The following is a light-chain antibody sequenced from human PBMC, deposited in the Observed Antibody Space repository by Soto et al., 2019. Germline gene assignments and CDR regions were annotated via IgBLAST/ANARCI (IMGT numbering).Light chain of an antibody. CDR2: EVS. CDR1: NSDVGGYNY. CDR3: SSYTSISTLYV. V-gene: IGLV2-14*01. J-gene: IGLJ1*01. Sequence: QSALTQPASVSGSLGQSITISCTGTNSDVGGYNYVSWYQQHPGKAPELMIYEVSHRPSGVSNRFSGSKSDNTASLTISGLQAEDEADYYCSSYTSISTLYVFGTGTKV.